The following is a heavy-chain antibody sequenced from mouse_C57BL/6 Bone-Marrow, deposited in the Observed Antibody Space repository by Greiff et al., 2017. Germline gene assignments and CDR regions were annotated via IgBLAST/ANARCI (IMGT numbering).Heavy chain of an antibody. CDR2: INSDGGST. CDR3: ARLYYDYDEAWFAY. CDR1: EYEFPSHD. V-gene: IGHV5-2*01. D-gene: IGHD2-4*01. J-gene: IGHJ3*01. Sequence: EVQVVESGGGLVQPGESLKLSCESNEYEFPSHDMSWVRKTPEKRLELVAAINSDGGSTYYPDTMERRFIISRDNTKKTLYLQMSSLRSEDTALYYCARLYYDYDEAWFAYWGQGTLVTVSA.